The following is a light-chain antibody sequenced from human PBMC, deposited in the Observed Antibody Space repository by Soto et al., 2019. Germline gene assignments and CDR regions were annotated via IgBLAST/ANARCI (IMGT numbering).Light chain of an antibody. CDR3: QQLNTNPRT. Sequence: IQLTQSPSSLSSSVGDRVIITXRASHGISIYLSWYQQKPGKAPKLMXYAASTLQSGVQSRFSGSGSGTDFTLTISSLQPEDLATYYCQQLNTNPRTFGPGTKWIS. V-gene: IGKV1-9*01. CDR1: HGISIY. CDR2: AAS. J-gene: IGKJ3*01.